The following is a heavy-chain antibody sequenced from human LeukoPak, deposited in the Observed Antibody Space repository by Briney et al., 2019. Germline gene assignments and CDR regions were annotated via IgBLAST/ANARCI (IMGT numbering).Heavy chain of an antibody. Sequence: GGSLRLSCAASGFTFSSYAMSWVRQAPGKGLEWVSAISGSGGGTYYANSVKRRFTISRDNSRDTLYLQMNSLRAEDTALYFCAKTPDYYGSGSSSYIDCWGQGTLVSVSS. J-gene: IGHJ4*02. CDR2: ISGSGGGT. D-gene: IGHD3-10*01. V-gene: IGHV3-23*01. CDR1: GFTFSSYA. CDR3: AKTPDYYGSGSSSYIDC.